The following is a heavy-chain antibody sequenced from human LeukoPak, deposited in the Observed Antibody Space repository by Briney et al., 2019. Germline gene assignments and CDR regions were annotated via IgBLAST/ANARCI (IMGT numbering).Heavy chain of an antibody. CDR3: AKSGLLPGLYFDY. Sequence: GGSLRLSCAASGFTFSSYAMSWVRQAPGRGLEWVSAISGSGGSTYYADSVKGRFTISRDNSKNTLYLQMNSLRAEDTAVYYCAKSGLLPGLYFDYWGQGTLVTVSS. J-gene: IGHJ4*02. V-gene: IGHV3-23*01. CDR1: GFTFSSYA. D-gene: IGHD3-22*01. CDR2: ISGSGGST.